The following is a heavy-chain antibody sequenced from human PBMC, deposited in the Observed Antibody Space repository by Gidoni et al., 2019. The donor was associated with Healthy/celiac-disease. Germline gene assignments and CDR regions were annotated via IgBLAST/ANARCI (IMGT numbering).Heavy chain of an antibody. Sequence: EVQLVASGGGLVQPARPLRLFCADYGVTFADYAMHWVRQAPGKGLEWVSGISWNSGSIGYADSVKGRFTISRDNAKNSLYLQMNSLRAEDTALYYCAKERYSSSASPLYYGMDVWGQGTTVTVSS. V-gene: IGHV3-9*01. D-gene: IGHD6-13*01. CDR2: ISWNSGSI. CDR3: AKERYSSSASPLYYGMDV. CDR1: GVTFADYA. J-gene: IGHJ6*02.